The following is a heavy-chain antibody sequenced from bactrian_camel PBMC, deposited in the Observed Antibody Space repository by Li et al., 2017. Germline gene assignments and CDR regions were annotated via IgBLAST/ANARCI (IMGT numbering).Heavy chain of an antibody. CDR3: ATLSENPSASGY. D-gene: IGHD3*01. CDR2: VYTDASRI. Sequence: HVQLVESGGDLVQPGTSLKLACAASGFTVSNYVMSWVRQAPGKGLEWVSSVYTDASRISIGDSVKGRFTISRDNTKNTVYLQMNSLKSEDMALYYCATLSENPSASGYWGQGTQVTVS. V-gene: IGHV3-2*01. CDR1: GFTVSNYV. J-gene: IGHJ4*01.